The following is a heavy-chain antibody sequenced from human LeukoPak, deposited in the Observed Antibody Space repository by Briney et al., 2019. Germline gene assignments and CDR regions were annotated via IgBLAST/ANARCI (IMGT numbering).Heavy chain of an antibody. J-gene: IGHJ4*02. V-gene: IGHV1-24*01. CDR1: GYSLTALS. CDR2: FDPEVGKT. CDR3: ATDMVGYCGDVTCYSEAY. D-gene: IGHD2-21*01. Sequence: ASVKVSCKVSGYSLTALSMHWVRQALGKGLEWMGGFDPEVGKTMYAEKLDGRLTVTDDTSADTAYMQLSSLRLEDTAVYYCATDMVGYCGDVTCYSEAYWGQGTLVTVSS.